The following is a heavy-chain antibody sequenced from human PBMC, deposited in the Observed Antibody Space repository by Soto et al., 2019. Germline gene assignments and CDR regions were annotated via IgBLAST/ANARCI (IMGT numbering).Heavy chain of an antibody. CDR2: IYNDGTYS. D-gene: IGHD3-10*01. Sequence: GGSLRLSCAASGFIFKVYWMHWVRQSPGKGLVWISRIYNDGTYSDYADSVRGRFTISRDNVNDTLYLQMNNLRAEDSGLYYCTRGPRPISTGTGAYWGQGTQVTVSS. J-gene: IGHJ4*02. V-gene: IGHV3-74*01. CDR3: TRGPRPISTGTGAY. CDR1: GFIFKVYW.